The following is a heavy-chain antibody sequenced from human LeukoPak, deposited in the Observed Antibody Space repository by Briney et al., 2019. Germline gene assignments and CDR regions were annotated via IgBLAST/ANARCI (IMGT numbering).Heavy chain of an antibody. D-gene: IGHD2-8*02. V-gene: IGHV3-30*04. CDR1: GFIFSNYV. CDR3: ARSTGFYYYGVDF. J-gene: IGHJ6*02. Sequence: GGSLRLSCSASGFIFSNYVMYWVRQAPGKGLEWVAAISYDGTNKNYADSVEGRFTVSRDASKNTLYLQMNSLRTEDAAVSFCARSTGFYYYGVDFWGQGTTVTVSS. CDR2: ISYDGTNK.